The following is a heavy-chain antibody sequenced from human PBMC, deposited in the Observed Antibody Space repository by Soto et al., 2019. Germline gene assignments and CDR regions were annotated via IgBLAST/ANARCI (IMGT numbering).Heavy chain of an antibody. J-gene: IGHJ6*02. CDR1: GFTFSSYA. V-gene: IGHV3-23*01. CDR2: ISGSGGST. Sequence: PGGSLRLSCAASGFTFSSYAMSWVRQAPGKGLEWVSAISGSGGSTYYADSVKGRFTISRDNSKNTLYLQMNSLRAEDTAVYYCASTPGFFGYYYYGMDVWGQRTTVTVSS. CDR3: ASTPGFFGYYYYGMDV. D-gene: IGHD3-10*01.